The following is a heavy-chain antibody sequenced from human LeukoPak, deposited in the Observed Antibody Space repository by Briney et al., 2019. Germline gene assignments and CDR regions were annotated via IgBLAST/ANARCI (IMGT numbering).Heavy chain of an antibody. J-gene: IGHJ6*02. CDR3: ARGLRSSSWSVGYYYYGMDV. D-gene: IGHD6-13*01. CDR1: GGSISSYY. CDR2: IYYSGST. V-gene: IGHV4-59*01. Sequence: PSETLSLTCTVSGGSISSYYWSWIRQPPGKGLEWIGYIYYSGSTNYNPSLKSRVTISVDTSKNQFSLKLSSVTAADTAVYYCARGLRSSSWSVGYYYYGMDVWGQGTTVTVSS.